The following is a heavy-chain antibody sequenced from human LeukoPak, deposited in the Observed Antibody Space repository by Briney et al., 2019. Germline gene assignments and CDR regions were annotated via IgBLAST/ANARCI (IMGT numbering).Heavy chain of an antibody. CDR2: IYYTVST. Sequence: SETLSLTCTVSGGSISSYYWSWVRQPPGKGMDCICYIYYTVSTNYNPSLKSRVTISVDTSKTQFSLKLSSVTAADTAVYYCARVKVIDAFDIWGQGTMVTVSS. CDR3: ARVKVIDAFDI. D-gene: IGHD3-22*01. J-gene: IGHJ3*02. V-gene: IGHV4-59*01. CDR1: GGSISSYY.